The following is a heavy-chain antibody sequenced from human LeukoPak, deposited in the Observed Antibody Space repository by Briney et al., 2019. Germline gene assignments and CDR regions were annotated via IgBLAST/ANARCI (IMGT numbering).Heavy chain of an antibody. V-gene: IGHV2-5*02. D-gene: IGHD4-17*01. Sequence: ESGPTLVKPTQTLTLTCTFSGFSLSTSGVGVGWIRQPPGKALEWLALIYWDDDKRYSPSLKNRLTITKGTSKNQVVLTMTNMDPVDTATYYCAHRIPTVKGVDYWGQGTLVTVSS. CDR2: IYWDDDK. CDR3: AHRIPTVKGVDY. J-gene: IGHJ4*02. CDR1: GFSLSTSGVG.